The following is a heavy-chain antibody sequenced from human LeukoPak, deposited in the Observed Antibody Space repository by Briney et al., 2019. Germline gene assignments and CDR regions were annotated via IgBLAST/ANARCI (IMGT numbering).Heavy chain of an antibody. Sequence: ASVKVSCKASGYTFTSYGINWVRQATGQGLEWMGWMNPNSGNTGYAQKFQGRVTMTRNTSISTAYMELSSLRSEDTAVYYCARQNHCSSTSCYPDSWGQGTLVTVSS. CDR2: MNPNSGNT. D-gene: IGHD2-2*01. J-gene: IGHJ4*02. CDR1: GYTFTSYG. V-gene: IGHV1-8*01. CDR3: ARQNHCSSTSCYPDS.